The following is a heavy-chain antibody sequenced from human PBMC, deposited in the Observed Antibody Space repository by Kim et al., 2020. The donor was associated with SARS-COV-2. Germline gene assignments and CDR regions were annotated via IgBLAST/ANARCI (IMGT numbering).Heavy chain of an antibody. J-gene: IGHJ3*02. CDR2: IQENGREK. D-gene: IGHD4-17*01. Sequence: GGSLRLSCSASGFIFSSYWMSWVRQAPGKGLEWVAYIQENGREKYYVDSVKGRFTISRDNAKNSLYLQMNSLRAEDTAVYYCARDLRGEPLDIWGQGTMVTVSP. CDR3: ARDLRGEPLDI. V-gene: IGHV3-7*01. CDR1: GFIFSSYW.